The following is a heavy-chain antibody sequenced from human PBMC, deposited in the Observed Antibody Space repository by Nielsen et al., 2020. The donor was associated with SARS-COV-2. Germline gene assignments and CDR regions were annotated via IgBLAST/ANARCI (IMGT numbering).Heavy chain of an antibody. J-gene: IGHJ4*02. V-gene: IGHV4-61*02. Sequence: SETLSLTCTVSGGSISSGGYYWSWIRQPPGKGLEWIGRIYTSGSTNYNPSLKSRVTMSVDTSKNQFSLKLSSVTAADTAVYFCARMRRMLYPVWIDDWGQGTLVTVSS. CDR2: IYTSGST. D-gene: IGHD2-8*01. CDR1: GGSISSGGYY. CDR3: ARMRRMLYPVWIDD.